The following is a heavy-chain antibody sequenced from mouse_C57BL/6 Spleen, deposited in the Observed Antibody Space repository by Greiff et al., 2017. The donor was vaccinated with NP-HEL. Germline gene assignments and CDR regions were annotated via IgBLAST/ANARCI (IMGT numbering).Heavy chain of an antibody. D-gene: IGHD1-1*01. Sequence: QVQLKQPGAELVKPGASVKLSCKASGYTFTSYWMHWVKQRPGRGLEWIGRIDPNSGGTKYNEKFKSKATLTVDKPSSTAYMQLSSLTSEDSAVYYCARYYGSRGGYAMDYWGQGTSVTVSS. J-gene: IGHJ4*01. V-gene: IGHV1-72*01. CDR1: GYTFTSYW. CDR3: ARYYGSRGGYAMDY. CDR2: IDPNSGGT.